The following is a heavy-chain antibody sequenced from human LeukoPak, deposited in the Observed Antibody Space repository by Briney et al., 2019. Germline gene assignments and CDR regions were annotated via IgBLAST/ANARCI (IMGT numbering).Heavy chain of an antibody. V-gene: IGHV3-20*04. D-gene: IGHD3-3*01. Sequence: GGSLRLSCAASGFTFDDYGMSWVRQAPVKGLEWVSGINWNGGSTGYADSVKGRFTISRDNAKNSLYLQMNSLRAEDTALYYCARDDFWSGYYSFDYWGQGTLVTVSS. J-gene: IGHJ4*02. CDR3: ARDDFWSGYYSFDY. CDR1: GFTFDDYG. CDR2: INWNGGST.